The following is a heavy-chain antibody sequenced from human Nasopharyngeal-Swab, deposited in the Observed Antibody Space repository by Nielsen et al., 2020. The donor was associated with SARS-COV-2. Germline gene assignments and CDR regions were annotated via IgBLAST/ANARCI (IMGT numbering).Heavy chain of an antibody. J-gene: IGHJ4*02. CDR1: GFIFNSYW. V-gene: IGHV3-7*02. D-gene: IGHD6-13*01. CDR3: ANLYSSRENY. CDR2: INQDGSEK. Sequence: GESLKISCAASGFIFNSYWMNWVRQAPGKGLEWVANINQDGSEKDYVDSVKGRFTISRDNAKKSLSLQMNSPRAEDTAVYYCANLYSSRENYWGQGILVTVSS.